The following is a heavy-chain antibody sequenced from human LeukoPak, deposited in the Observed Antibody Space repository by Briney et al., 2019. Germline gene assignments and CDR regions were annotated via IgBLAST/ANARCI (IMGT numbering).Heavy chain of an antibody. D-gene: IGHD4-17*01. CDR3: AKESMWTTVTHELDY. Sequence: GGSLRLSCAVSGFTFTSYAMSWVRQAPGKGLEWVASIDSSGGTTYYADSMRGRFTISRDNSKNTLSLQMNSLRVEDTAVYYCAKESMWTTVTHELDYWGQGTLVTVSS. J-gene: IGHJ4*02. V-gene: IGHV3-23*01. CDR2: IDSSGGTT. CDR1: GFTFTSYA.